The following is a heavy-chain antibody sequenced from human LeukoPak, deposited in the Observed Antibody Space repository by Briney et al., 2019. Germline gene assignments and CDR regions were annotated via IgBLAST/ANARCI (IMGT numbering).Heavy chain of an antibody. J-gene: IGHJ4*02. Sequence: GGSLRLSCVASGFIFSRYGMTWVRQAPGKGLEWVSAISGSGGSTYYADSVKGRFTISRDNSKNTLYLQMNSLRAEDTAVYYCAKGPRCSSTSCSDYWGQGTLVTVSS. CDR1: GFIFSRYG. V-gene: IGHV3-23*01. CDR2: ISGSGGST. D-gene: IGHD2-2*01. CDR3: AKGPRCSSTSCSDY.